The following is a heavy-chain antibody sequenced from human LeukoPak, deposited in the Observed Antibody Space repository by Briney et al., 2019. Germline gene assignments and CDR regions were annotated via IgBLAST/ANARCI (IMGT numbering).Heavy chain of an antibody. Sequence: GGSLRLSCAASGFSFSRFAMHWVRQAPGKGLEWVGLVKSNSDGGTTDYAAPVKGRFTISRDDSKNTLYLQMNSLKTEDTAVYYCTAKAVGYSGFDRPWGQGTLVTVSS. J-gene: IGHJ4*02. CDR3: TAKAVGYSGFDRP. V-gene: IGHV3-15*01. CDR1: GFSFSRFA. D-gene: IGHD5-12*01. CDR2: VKSNSDGGTT.